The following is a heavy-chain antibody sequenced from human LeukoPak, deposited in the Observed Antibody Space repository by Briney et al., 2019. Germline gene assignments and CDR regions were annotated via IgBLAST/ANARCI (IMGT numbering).Heavy chain of an antibody. CDR2: IRYDGSNK. D-gene: IGHD3-22*01. CDR1: GFTFSSYG. Sequence: GGSLRLSCAASGFTFSSYGMHWVRQAPGKGLEWVAFIRYDGSNKYYADSVKGRFTISRDNSKNTLYLQMNSLRAEDTAVYYRAKGSSDYYDSSGYIDYWGQGTLVTVSS. J-gene: IGHJ4*02. CDR3: AKGSSDYYDSSGYIDY. V-gene: IGHV3-30*02.